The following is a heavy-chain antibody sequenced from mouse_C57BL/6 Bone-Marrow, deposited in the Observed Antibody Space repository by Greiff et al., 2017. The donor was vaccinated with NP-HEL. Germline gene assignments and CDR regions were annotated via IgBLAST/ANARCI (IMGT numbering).Heavy chain of an antibody. CDR3: ALTTVVAGDAMDY. D-gene: IGHD1-1*01. CDR2: IDPANGNT. V-gene: IGHV14-3*01. J-gene: IGHJ4*01. Sequence: EVQLQESVAELVRPGASVKLSCTASGFNIKNTYMHWVKQRPEQGLEWIGRIDPANGNTKYAPKFQGKATITADTSSNTAYLQLSSLTSEDTAIYYCALTTVVAGDAMDYWGQGTSVTVSS. CDR1: GFNIKNTY.